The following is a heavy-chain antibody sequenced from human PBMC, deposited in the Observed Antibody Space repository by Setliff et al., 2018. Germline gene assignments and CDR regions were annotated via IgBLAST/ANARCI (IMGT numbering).Heavy chain of an antibody. CDR1: GFSLSTSGIC. CDR2: IDWDDER. J-gene: IGHJ3*02. V-gene: IGHV2-70*17. CDR3: ARMTSSGNFAFDI. Sequence: SGPTLVNPTQPLTLTCTFSGFSLSTSGICLTWIRQPPGKALEWLARIDWDDERFYSTSLKTRLIISKDISKNQVVLRMTNMDPVDTATYYCARMTSSGNFAFDIWGQGTKVTVSS.